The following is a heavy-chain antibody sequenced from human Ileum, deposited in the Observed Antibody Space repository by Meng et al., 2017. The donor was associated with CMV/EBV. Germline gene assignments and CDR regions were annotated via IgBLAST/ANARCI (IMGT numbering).Heavy chain of an antibody. CDR3: AKDLPTMITPAGFGYIHFDP. CDR2: IYYAGGA. V-gene: IGHV4-39*06. CDR1: SGDH. J-gene: IGHJ5*02. Sequence: SGDHWAWIRQPPGEGLEWIGSIYYAGGAYYSPSLASRVTMSVDTTKNQFALRLSSVTAADTAVYYCAKDLPTMITPAGFGYIHFDPWGQGTLVTSPQ. D-gene: IGHD3-22*01.